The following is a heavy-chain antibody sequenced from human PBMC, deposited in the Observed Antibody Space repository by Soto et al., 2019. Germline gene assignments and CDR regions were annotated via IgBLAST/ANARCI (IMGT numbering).Heavy chain of an antibody. V-gene: IGHV3-15*07. D-gene: IGHD3-22*01. Sequence: GGSLRLSCAASGFTFSNAWMNWVRQAPGKGLEWVGRIKSKTDGGTTDYAAPVKGRFTISKDDSKNTLYLQMNSLKTEDTAVYYCTTGGYYDSSGYVDYYYYGMDVWGQGTTVTVSS. CDR1: GFTFSNAW. J-gene: IGHJ6*02. CDR2: IKSKTDGGTT. CDR3: TTGGYYDSSGYVDYYYYGMDV.